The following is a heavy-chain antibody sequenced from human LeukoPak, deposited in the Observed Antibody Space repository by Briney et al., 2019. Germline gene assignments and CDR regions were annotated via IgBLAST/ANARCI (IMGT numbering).Heavy chain of an antibody. D-gene: IGHD6-6*01. J-gene: IGHJ3*02. CDR2: ISSSSSYI. V-gene: IGHV3-21*01. CDR3: ARDVSSSSGAFDI. CDR1: GFTFSSYS. Sequence: GGSLRLSCAASGFTFSSYSMNWVRQAPGKGLEWVSSISSSSSYIYYADSVKGRFTISRDNAKNSLYLQMNSLRAEDTAVYYCARDVSSSSGAFDIWGQGTMVTVS.